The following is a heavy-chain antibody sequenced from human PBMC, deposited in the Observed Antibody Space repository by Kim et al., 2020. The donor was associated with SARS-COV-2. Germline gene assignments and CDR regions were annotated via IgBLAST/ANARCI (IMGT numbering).Heavy chain of an antibody. Sequence: GGSLRLSCAASGFTFSSYWMHWVRQVPGKGLVWVSYITDDGTTTAYADSVKGRFTISRDNAKNTLFLQLNSLRADDTAVYYCARGGIGSFDYWGQGTLGTVSS. CDR2: ITDDGTTT. V-gene: IGHV3-74*01. CDR3: ARGGIGSFDY. D-gene: IGHD3-10*01. CDR1: GFTFSSYW. J-gene: IGHJ4*02.